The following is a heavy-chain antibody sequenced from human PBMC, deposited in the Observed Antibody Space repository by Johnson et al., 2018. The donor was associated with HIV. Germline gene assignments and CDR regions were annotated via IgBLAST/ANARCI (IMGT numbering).Heavy chain of an antibody. D-gene: IGHD1-26*01. CDR2: ISSSGSTI. CDR3: ASPSGSSRLAFDI. Sequence: QMLLVESGGGLVQPGGSLRISCTASGFTFSDYYMSWIRQAPGKGLEWVSYISSSGSTIYYADSVKGRFTISRDNSKNTLYLQMNSLRAEDTAVYYCASPSGSSRLAFDIWGQGTMVTVSS. J-gene: IGHJ3*02. CDR1: GFTFSDYY. V-gene: IGHV3-11*04.